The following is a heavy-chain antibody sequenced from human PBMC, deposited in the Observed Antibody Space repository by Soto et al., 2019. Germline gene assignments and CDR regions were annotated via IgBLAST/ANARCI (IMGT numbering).Heavy chain of an antibody. V-gene: IGHV3-9*01. CDR2: ISWNGGNI. J-gene: IGHJ4*02. CDR1: GFTFDDYA. D-gene: IGHD2-2*01. Sequence: EVQLVESGGGLVQPGRSLRLSCAASGFTFDDYAMHWVRQAPRKGLEWVSSISWNGGNIGYADSVKGRFTNSRDNAKNSLYLQMNSLRAEDTALYYCAKGSSTTNVSYFDYWCQGTLVPVSS. CDR3: AKGSSTTNVSYFDY.